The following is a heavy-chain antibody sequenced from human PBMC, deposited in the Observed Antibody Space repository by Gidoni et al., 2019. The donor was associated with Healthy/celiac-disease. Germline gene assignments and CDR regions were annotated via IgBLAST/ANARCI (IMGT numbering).Heavy chain of an antibody. CDR2: IIPNVGRG. V-gene: IGHV1-69*04. J-gene: IGHJ6*03. CDR3: ARDASSLDFWNYMDV. CDR1: VCPFNSYA. Sequence: QVQLVQSGAEVKTPESSVTVSCTASVCPFNSYASSWVRQAPGQGLEWMGRIIPNVGRGNYAQKFQGRVTFTADKSTSTVYMDLSSLRSEDTAVYYCARDASSLDFWNYMDVWGKGTTVTVSS. D-gene: IGHD3-3*01.